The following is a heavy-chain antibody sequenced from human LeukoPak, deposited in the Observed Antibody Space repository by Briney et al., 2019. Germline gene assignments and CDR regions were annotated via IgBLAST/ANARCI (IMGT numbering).Heavy chain of an antibody. J-gene: IGHJ4*02. CDR3: ARTTGQFDY. CDR1: GFTFSSYS. D-gene: IGHD1-1*01. Sequence: GGSLRLSCAASGFTFSSYSMNWVRQAPGKGLEWVSYISSSGSTVYYADSVKGQFTISRDNAKNSLYLQMNSLRAEDTAVYYCARTTGQFDYWGQGTLVTVSS. V-gene: IGHV3-48*01. CDR2: ISSSGSTV.